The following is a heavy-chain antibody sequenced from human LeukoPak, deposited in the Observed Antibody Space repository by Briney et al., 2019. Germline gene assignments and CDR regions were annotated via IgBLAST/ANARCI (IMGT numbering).Heavy chain of an antibody. V-gene: IGHV3-30*18. CDR2: ISYDGSNK. CDR3: AKSGSSWYFDY. Sequence: GPLRLSCAASGFTFSSYGMHWVRQAPGKGLEWVAVISYDGSNKYYADSVKGRFTISRDNSKNTLYLQMNSLRAEDTAVYYCAKSGSSWYFDYWGQGTLVTVSS. J-gene: IGHJ4*02. D-gene: IGHD6-13*01. CDR1: GFTFSSYG.